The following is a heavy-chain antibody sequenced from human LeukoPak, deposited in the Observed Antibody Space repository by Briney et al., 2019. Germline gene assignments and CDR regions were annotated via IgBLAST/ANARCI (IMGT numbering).Heavy chain of an antibody. CDR3: ARDPAYYDSSGLTDY. CDR2: INSDGSST. Sequence: PGGSLRLSCAASGFTFSSYWMHWVRQAPGKGLVWASHINSDGSSTSYADSVKGRFTISRDNAKNTLYLQMNSLRAEDTAVYYCARDPAYYDSSGLTDYWGQGTLVTVSS. J-gene: IGHJ4*02. CDR1: GFTFSSYW. V-gene: IGHV3-74*01. D-gene: IGHD3-22*01.